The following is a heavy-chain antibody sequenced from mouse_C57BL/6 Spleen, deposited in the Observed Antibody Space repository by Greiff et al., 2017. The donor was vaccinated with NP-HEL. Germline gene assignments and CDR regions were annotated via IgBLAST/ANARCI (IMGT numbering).Heavy chain of an antibody. J-gene: IGHJ3*01. D-gene: IGHD2-5*01. CDR2: IGPENGDT. CDR3: TTGYSNYVLFAY. V-gene: IGHV14-4*01. Sequence: VQLQQSGAELVRPGASVKLSCTASGFNIKDDYMHWVKQRPEQGLEWIGWIGPENGDTEYASKFQGKATITADTSSNTAYLQLSSLTSEDTAVYYCTTGYSNYVLFAYWGQGTLVTVSA. CDR1: GFNIKDDY.